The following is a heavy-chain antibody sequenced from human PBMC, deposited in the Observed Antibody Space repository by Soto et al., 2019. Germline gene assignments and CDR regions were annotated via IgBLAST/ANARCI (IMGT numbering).Heavy chain of an antibody. J-gene: IGHJ6*02. V-gene: IGHV1-69*01. CDR1: GGTFSSYA. CDR3: ASPRYCSSTSCHPQYYYYYGMDV. CDR2: IIPIFGTA. D-gene: IGHD2-2*01. Sequence: QVQLVQSGAEVKKPGSSVKVSCKASGGTFSSYAISWVRQAPGQGLEWMGGIIPIFGTANYAQKFQGRVTITADESTSTAYMELSSLRSEDTAVYYCASPRYCSSTSCHPQYYYYYGMDVCGQGTTVTVSS.